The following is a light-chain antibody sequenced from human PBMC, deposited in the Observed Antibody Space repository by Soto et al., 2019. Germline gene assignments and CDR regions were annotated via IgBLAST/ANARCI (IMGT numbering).Light chain of an antibody. V-gene: IGKV3-20*01. CDR3: QQYGSSPWT. J-gene: IGKJ1*01. CDR1: QSVSSSY. CDR2: GAS. Sequence: EIVLTQSPGTLSLSPGERATLSCRASQSVSSSYLAWYQQKPGQAPRPLIYGASSRAIGIPDRFSGSGSGTDFTXTXSRXEXXDFAVYYCQQYGSSPWTFGQGTKVEIK.